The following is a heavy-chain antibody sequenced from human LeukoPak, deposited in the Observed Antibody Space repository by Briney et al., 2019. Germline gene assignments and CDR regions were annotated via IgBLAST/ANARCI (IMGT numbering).Heavy chain of an antibody. CDR3: ARDGGGLRYAGPLDY. CDR1: GGTFSSYA. Sequence: SVKVSCKASGGTFSSYAISWVRQAPGQGLEWMGRIIHIFGTANYAQKFQGRVTITTDESTSTAYMELSSLRSEDTAVYYCARDGGGLRYAGPLDYWGQGTLVTVSS. V-gene: IGHV1-69*05. CDR2: IIHIFGTA. D-gene: IGHD4-17*01. J-gene: IGHJ4*02.